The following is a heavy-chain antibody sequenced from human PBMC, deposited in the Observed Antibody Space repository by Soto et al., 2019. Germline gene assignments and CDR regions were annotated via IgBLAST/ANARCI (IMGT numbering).Heavy chain of an antibody. Sequence: PSETLSLTCAVSGGSMSSSNCWSWVRQSPGKGLEWIGYIYSSGITNYNPSLKSRLTISVDKSKNEFYLKMRSVTAADTAVYYCAYLRGFTGYPGDWGQGTLVTVSS. CDR2: IYSSGIT. CDR3: AYLRGFTGYPGD. V-gene: IGHV4-4*02. CDR1: GGSMSSSNC. J-gene: IGHJ4*02. D-gene: IGHD3-16*01.